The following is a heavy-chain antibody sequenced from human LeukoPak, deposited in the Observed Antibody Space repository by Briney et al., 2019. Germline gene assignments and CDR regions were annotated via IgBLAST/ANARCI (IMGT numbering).Heavy chain of an antibody. Sequence: PSETLSLTCAVYSGSYSGDYWSWIRQPPGKGLEWIGEINHSRGTNYNPSLKSRVTISVDTSKNQFSLKLSSVTAADTAVYYCAGPHPNSGFAPGNAFDTGAKGQMSPSLQ. CDR3: AGPHPNSGFAPGNAFDT. J-gene: IGHJ3*02. CDR1: SGSYSGDY. CDR2: INHSRGT. V-gene: IGHV4-34*01. D-gene: IGHD5-12*01.